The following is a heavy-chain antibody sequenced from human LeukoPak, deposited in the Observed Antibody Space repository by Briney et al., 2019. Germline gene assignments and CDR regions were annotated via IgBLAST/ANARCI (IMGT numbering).Heavy chain of an antibody. J-gene: IGHJ5*02. D-gene: IGHD5-18*01. CDR1: GDSISSGDYY. CDR3: AREGYSYGLGLWFDP. Sequence: SETLSLTCTVSGDSISSGDYYWSWIRQPPGKDLEWIGYIYYSGSTYYNPSLKSRVTISVDTSKNQFSLKLSSVTAADTAVYYCAREGYSYGLGLWFDPWGQGTLVTVSS. V-gene: IGHV4-30-4*01. CDR2: IYYSGST.